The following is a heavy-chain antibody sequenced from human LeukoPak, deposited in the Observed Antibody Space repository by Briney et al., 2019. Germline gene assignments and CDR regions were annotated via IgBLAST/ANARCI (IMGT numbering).Heavy chain of an antibody. V-gene: IGHV3-21*04. CDR3: AKDDAWLQYND. CDR1: GFTFSNYN. CDR2: ISSSSSYI. J-gene: IGHJ4*02. Sequence: GGSLRLSCAASGFTFSNYNMNWVRQAPGRGLEWVSSISSSSSYIYYADSVKGRFTVSRDNSKNTLYLQINSLRDEDTAVYYCAKDDAWLQYNDWGQGTLVTVSS. D-gene: IGHD5-24*01.